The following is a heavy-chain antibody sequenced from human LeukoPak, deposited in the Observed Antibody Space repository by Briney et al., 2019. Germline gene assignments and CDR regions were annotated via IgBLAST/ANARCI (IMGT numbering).Heavy chain of an antibody. CDR1: GFTFCSNA. CDR2: ISGSGENT. J-gene: IGHJ4*02. CDR3: AKLASSIRPFDY. D-gene: IGHD6-6*01. V-gene: IGHV3-23*01. Sequence: GGSLRLSXAASGFTFCSNAMSWVRQAPGKGLEWVSSISGSGENTYYADPVKGRFTISRDNSKNTLYLQMKTLRAEDTAVYYCAKLASSIRPFDYWGQGILVTVSS.